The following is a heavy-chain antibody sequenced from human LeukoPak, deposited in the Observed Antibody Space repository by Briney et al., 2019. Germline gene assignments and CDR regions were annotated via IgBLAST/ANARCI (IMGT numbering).Heavy chain of an antibody. CDR3: ARDVPRELLFDY. CDR1: GFTFSSYE. Sequence: PGGSLRLSCAASGFTFSSYEMNWLRQAPGKGLEWVSYISSSGSTIYYADSVKGRFTISRDNAKNSLYLQMNSLRAEDTAVYYCARDVPRELLFDYWGQGPLVTVSS. J-gene: IGHJ4*02. V-gene: IGHV3-48*03. CDR2: ISSSGSTI. D-gene: IGHD1-26*01.